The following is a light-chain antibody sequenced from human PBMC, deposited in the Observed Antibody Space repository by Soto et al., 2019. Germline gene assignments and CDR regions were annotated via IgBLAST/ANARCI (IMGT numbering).Light chain of an antibody. V-gene: IGLV2-14*03. CDR1: SSDVGGYNY. CDR3: SSYRSTSIPYV. CDR2: DVG. Sequence: QSVLTQPASVSGSPGQSMTISCTGTSSDVGGYNYVSWFQYHPGKAPKLMIYDVGNRPSGVSDRFSGSKSGNTASLTISGLQAEDEADYYCSSYRSTSIPYVFGAGTKVTVL. J-gene: IGLJ1*01.